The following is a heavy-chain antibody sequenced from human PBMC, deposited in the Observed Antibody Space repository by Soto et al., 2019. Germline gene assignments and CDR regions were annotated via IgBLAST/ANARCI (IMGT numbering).Heavy chain of an antibody. D-gene: IGHD1-7*01. CDR3: ARVTGTTFDY. CDR2: IILIFGTA. CDR1: GVTFSSYA. Sequence: ASVKVSCKASGVTFSSYAISWVRQAPGQGLEWMGGIILIFGTANYAQKFQGRVTITADESTSTAYMELSSLRSEDTAVYYCARVTGTTFDYWGQGTLVTVSS. V-gene: IGHV1-69*13. J-gene: IGHJ4*02.